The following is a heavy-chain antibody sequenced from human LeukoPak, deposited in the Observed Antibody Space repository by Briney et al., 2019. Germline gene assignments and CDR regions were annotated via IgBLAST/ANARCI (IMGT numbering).Heavy chain of an antibody. CDR3: ARRYGYSSSWYRDYDYYYDMDV. V-gene: IGHV1-69*13. CDR1: GGTFSSYA. J-gene: IGHJ6*02. Sequence: ASVKVSCKASGGTFSSYAISWVRQAPGQGLEWMGGIIPIFGTANYAQKFQGRVTITADESTSTAYMELSSLRSEDTAVYYCARRYGYSSSWYRDYDYYYDMDVWGQGTTVTVSS. D-gene: IGHD6-13*01. CDR2: IIPIFGTA.